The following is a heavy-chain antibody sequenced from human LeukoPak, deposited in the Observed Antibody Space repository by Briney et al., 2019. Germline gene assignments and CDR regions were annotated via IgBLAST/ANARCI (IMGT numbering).Heavy chain of an antibody. V-gene: IGHV4-59*01. CDR2: IYYSGST. CDR1: GGSISSYY. CDR3: ARVSRGWLQYDYFDY. Sequence: SETLSLTCTVSGGSISSYYWSWIRQPPGKGLEWIGYIYYSGSTNYNPSLKSRVTISVDTSKNQFSLRLSSVTAAGTAVYYCARVSRGWLQYDYFDYWGQGTLVTVSS. D-gene: IGHD5-24*01. J-gene: IGHJ4*02.